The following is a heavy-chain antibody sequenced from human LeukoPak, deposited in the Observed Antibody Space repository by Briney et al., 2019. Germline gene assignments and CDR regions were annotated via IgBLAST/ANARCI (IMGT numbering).Heavy chain of an antibody. J-gene: IGHJ6*03. CDR1: GGSISSGGYS. CDR2: IHYSGST. Sequence: SETLSLTCAVSGGSISSGGYSWSWIRQPPGKGLEWIGSIHYSGSTYYNPSLQSRVTISIDTSKNQFSLKLRFVTAADTAVCYCARVRCSGGSCPYYYYYYMDVWGKGTTVTVSS. V-gene: IGHV4-39*07. D-gene: IGHD2-15*01. CDR3: ARVRCSGGSCPYYYYYYMDV.